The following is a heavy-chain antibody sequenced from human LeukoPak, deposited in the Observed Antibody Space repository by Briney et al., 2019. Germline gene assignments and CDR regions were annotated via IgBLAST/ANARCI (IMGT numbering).Heavy chain of an antibody. CDR3: ARDGGLQSHFDY. V-gene: IGHV4-59*01. CDR2: IYCNGNS. J-gene: IGHJ4*02. Sequence: SETLSLRCSVFTDSFNDYYWNWVRQPPGKGLEWIGYIYCNGNSNYNPSLKSRVTISVDTSKSELSLKLTSVTAADTAIYFCARDGGLQSHFDYWGQGTLVTVSS. CDR1: TDSFNDYY. D-gene: IGHD5-24*01.